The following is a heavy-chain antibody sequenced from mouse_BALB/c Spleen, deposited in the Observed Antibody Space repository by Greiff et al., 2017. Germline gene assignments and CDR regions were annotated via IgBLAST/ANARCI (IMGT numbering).Heavy chain of an antibody. J-gene: IGHJ3*01. V-gene: IGHV1-82*01. Sequence: VQLQQSGPELVKPGASVKISCKASGYAFSSSWMNWVKQRPGQGLEWIGRIYPGDGDTNYNGKFKGKATLTADKSSSTAYMQLSSLTSVDSAVYFCAREATATGGFAYWGQGTLVTVSA. D-gene: IGHD1-2*01. CDR2: IYPGDGDT. CDR1: GYAFSSSW. CDR3: AREATATGGFAY.